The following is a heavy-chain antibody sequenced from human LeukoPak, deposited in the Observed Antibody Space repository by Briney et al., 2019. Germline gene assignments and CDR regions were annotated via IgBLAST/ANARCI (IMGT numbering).Heavy chain of an antibody. D-gene: IGHD3-3*01. CDR3: ARVPHGETIFGVVLYWFDP. V-gene: IGHV4-38-2*02. CDR1: SYSISNGYY. CDR2: IYHSGNT. Sequence: PSETLSLTCTVSSYSISNGYYWGWIRQPPGKGLEWIGSIYHSGNTYYNPSLKGRVTISVDTSKNQFSLKLSSVTTADTAVYYCARVPHGETIFGVVLYWFDPWGQGTLVTVFS. J-gene: IGHJ5*02.